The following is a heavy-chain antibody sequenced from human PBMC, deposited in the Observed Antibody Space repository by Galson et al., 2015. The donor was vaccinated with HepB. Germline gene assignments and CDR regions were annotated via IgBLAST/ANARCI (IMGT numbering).Heavy chain of an antibody. Sequence: SLRLSCAASGFTFSSYWMSWVRQAPWKGLEWVANIKQDGSEKYYVDSVKGRFTISRDNAKNSLYLRMDSLRAEDTAVYYCARDKPGRYFDWPRWGQRGGWFDPWGQGTLVTVSS. J-gene: IGHJ5*02. CDR2: IKQDGSEK. CDR1: GFTFSSYW. CDR3: ARDKPGRYFDWPRWGQRGGWFDP. D-gene: IGHD3-9*01. V-gene: IGHV3-7*03.